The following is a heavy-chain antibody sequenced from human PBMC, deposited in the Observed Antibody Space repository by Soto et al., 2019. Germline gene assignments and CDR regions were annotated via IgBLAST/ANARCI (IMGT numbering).Heavy chain of an antibody. CDR1: GFTFRNYG. V-gene: IGHV3-30*03. Sequence: QAQLVESGGGVVQPGRSLRLSCGASGFTFRNYGMHWVRQAPGKGLDWVAAISYDGYNKYYADSVKGRFSISRDDSKNTLYLQMNSLRPEDTAMFYCARLMYAFDSNGFSIDYWGQGTLVTVSS. D-gene: IGHD3-22*01. CDR3: ARLMYAFDSNGFSIDY. CDR2: ISYDGYNK. J-gene: IGHJ4*02.